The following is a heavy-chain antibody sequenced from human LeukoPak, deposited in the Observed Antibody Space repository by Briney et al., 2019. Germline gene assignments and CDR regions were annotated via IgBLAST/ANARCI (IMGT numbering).Heavy chain of an antibody. J-gene: IGHJ4*02. Sequence: GGSLRLSCAASGFTFDDYAMHWVRQAPGKGLEWVSGISWNSGSIGYADSVKGRFTISRDNAKNSLYLQMNSLRAEDTALYYCAKDSLDQLLFPLSWGQGTLVTVSS. CDR2: ISWNSGSI. CDR1: GFTFDDYA. D-gene: IGHD2-2*01. CDR3: AKDSLDQLLFPLS. V-gene: IGHV3-9*01.